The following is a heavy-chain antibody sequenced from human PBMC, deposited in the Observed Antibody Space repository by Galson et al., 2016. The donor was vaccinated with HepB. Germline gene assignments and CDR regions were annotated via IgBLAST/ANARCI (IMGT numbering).Heavy chain of an antibody. CDR3: ARGGITFVWGALREVYYYGVDV. J-gene: IGHJ6*02. CDR1: GGTFSSYA. Sequence: SVKVSCKASGGTFSSYAISWVRQAPGQGLEWMGGIIPIFGTTNYAQKFQGSVTISADESTSTAYMELSSLRSEDTAVYYCARGGITFVWGALREVYYYGVDVWGQGTTVTVSS. V-gene: IGHV1-69*13. D-gene: IGHD3-10*01. CDR2: IIPIFGTT.